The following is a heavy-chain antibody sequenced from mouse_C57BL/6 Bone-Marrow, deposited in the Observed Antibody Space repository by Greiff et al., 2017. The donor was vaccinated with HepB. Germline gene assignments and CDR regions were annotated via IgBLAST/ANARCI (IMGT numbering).Heavy chain of an antibody. D-gene: IGHD1-1*01. V-gene: IGHV5-17*01. CDR2: ISSGSSTI. CDR3: ARGYYGSSRYWYFDV. Sequence: DVMLVESGGGLVKPGGSLKLSCAASGFTFSDYGMHWVRQAPEKGLEWVAYISSGSSTIYYADTVKGRFTISRDNAKNTLFLQMTRLRAEDTAMYYCARGYYGSSRYWYFDVWGTGTTVTVSS. J-gene: IGHJ1*03. CDR1: GFTFSDYG.